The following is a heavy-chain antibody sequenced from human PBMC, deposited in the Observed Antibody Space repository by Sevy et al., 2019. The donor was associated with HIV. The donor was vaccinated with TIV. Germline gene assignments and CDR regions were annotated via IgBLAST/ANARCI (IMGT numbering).Heavy chain of an antibody. Sequence: GVSLRLSCAASGFNFYIYWIHWVRQAPGKGLVWVSRINSDGGSTSHADSVKGRFTISRDNAKNTVYLQMSSLRAEDTAVYYCARGTAGTFDYWGQGTLVTVSS. D-gene: IGHD1-1*01. CDR3: ARGTAGTFDY. J-gene: IGHJ4*02. CDR2: INSDGGST. V-gene: IGHV3-74*01. CDR1: GFNFYIYW.